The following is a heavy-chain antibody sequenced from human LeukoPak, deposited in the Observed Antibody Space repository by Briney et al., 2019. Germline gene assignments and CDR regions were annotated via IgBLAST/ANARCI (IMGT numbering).Heavy chain of an antibody. CDR2: INAGNGNT. J-gene: IGHJ4*02. Sequence: ASVKVSCKASGYTFTTHVMHWVRQAPGQRLEWMGWINAGNGNTRYSQKFQGRVTITRDTSASTAFMDLTSLRSEDTAIYYCAREIDRDGYNRFFDYWGQGTLVTVSS. CDR1: GYTFTTHV. D-gene: IGHD5-24*01. V-gene: IGHV1-3*01. CDR3: AREIDRDGYNRFFDY.